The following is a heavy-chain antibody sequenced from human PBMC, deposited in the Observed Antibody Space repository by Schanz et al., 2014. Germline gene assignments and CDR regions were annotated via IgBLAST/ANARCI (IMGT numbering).Heavy chain of an antibody. V-gene: IGHV1-46*01. CDR3: ARGGYSSGWYDRDIAHFDY. CDR1: GYNITSND. Sequence: QVHLVQSGAEVKKPGASVKVSCKASGYNITSNDVTWVRQAPGQGLEWMGMINPSGGSTTYAQKFQGRVTITADKSTSTASMELSSLRSEDTAVYYCARGGYSSGWYDRDIAHFDYWGQGTLVTVSS. CDR2: INPSGGST. J-gene: IGHJ4*02. D-gene: IGHD6-19*01.